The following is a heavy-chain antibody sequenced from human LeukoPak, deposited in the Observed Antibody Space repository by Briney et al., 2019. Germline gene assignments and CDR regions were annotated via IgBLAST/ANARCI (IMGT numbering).Heavy chain of an antibody. CDR1: GFTFSSYG. CDR3: AKDGLRLGELSY. D-gene: IGHD3-16*02. V-gene: IGHV3-30*18. Sequence: PGGSLRLSCAASGFTFSSYGMHWVRQAPGKGLEWVAVTSYDGSNKYYADSVKGRFTISRDNSKNTLYLQMNSLRAEDTAVYYCAKDGLRLGELSYWGQGTLVTVSS. CDR2: TSYDGSNK. J-gene: IGHJ4*02.